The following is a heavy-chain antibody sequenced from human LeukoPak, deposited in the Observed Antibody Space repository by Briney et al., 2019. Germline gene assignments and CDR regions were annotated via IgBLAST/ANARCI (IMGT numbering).Heavy chain of an antibody. CDR1: GFTFSSYA. CDR2: ISGSGGST. J-gene: IGHJ6*03. Sequence: HPGGSLRLSCAASGFTFSSYAMNWVRQAPGRGLEWVSAISGSGGSTYYADSVKGRFTISRDNSKNTLYLQMNSLRAEDTAVYYCAKDHPPRTTLHYYYYMDVWGKGTTVTVSS. D-gene: IGHD1-1*01. CDR3: AKDHPPRTTLHYYYYMDV. V-gene: IGHV3-23*01.